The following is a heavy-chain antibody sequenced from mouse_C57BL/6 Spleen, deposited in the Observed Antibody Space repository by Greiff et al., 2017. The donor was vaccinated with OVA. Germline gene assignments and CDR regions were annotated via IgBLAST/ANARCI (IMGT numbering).Heavy chain of an antibody. J-gene: IGHJ2*01. Sequence: QVQLQQPGAELVKPGASVKLSCKASGYTFTSYWMHWVKQRPGRGLEWIGRIDPNSGGTKYNEKFKSKATLTVDKPSSTAYMQRSSLTSEDSAVYDCARDYGSSPYYFDYWGQGTTLTVSS. CDR1: GYTFTSYW. V-gene: IGHV1-72*01. CDR2: IDPNSGGT. D-gene: IGHD1-1*01. CDR3: ARDYGSSPYYFDY.